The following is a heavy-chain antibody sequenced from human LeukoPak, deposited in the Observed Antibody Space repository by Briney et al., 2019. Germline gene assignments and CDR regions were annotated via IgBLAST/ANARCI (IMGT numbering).Heavy chain of an antibody. J-gene: IGHJ4*02. V-gene: IGHV1-2*02. CDR3: ARDKSYYDFWSGYYKGSHFDY. CDR1: GYTFTGYY. D-gene: IGHD3-3*01. Sequence: ASVKVSCKASGYTFTGYYMHWVRQAPGQGLEWMGWINPNSGGTNYAQKFQGRVTMTGDTSISTAYMELSRLRSDDTAVYYCARDKSYYDFWSGYYKGSHFDYWGQGTLVTVSS. CDR2: INPNSGGT.